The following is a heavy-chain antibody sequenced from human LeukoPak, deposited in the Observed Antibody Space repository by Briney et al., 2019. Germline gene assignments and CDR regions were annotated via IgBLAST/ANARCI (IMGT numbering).Heavy chain of an antibody. J-gene: IGHJ4*02. CDR3: ARDMSSSWYGPFDY. CDR1: GFTFSSYC. CDR2: IKQDGSEK. D-gene: IGHD6-13*01. V-gene: IGHV3-7*05. Sequence: GGSLTLPCRTSGFTFSSYCRNWARRSPGKGLEGVANIKQDGSEKYYVDSVKGRFTISRDNAKNSLYLEMNSLRGEDTAVYYCARDMSSSWYGPFDYWGQGTLVTVSS.